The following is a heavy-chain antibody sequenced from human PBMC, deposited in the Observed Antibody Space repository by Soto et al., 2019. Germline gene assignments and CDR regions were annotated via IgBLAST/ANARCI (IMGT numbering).Heavy chain of an antibody. CDR2: FDPEDGET. V-gene: IGHV1-24*01. CDR1: GYTLTKLS. J-gene: IGHJ4*02. D-gene: IGHD1-1*01. Sequence: ASVKVSCKVSGYTLTKLSMHWVRQAPGKRLEWMGGFDPEDGETIYAQRFKGRVTMTEDTSTDTAYMELSSLRSEDTAMYYCATEVFTGTTPTFDYWGQGTLVTVS. CDR3: ATEVFTGTTPTFDY.